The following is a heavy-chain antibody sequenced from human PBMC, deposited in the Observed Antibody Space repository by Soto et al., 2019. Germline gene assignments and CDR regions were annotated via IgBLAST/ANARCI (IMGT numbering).Heavy chain of an antibody. CDR2: IYYSGST. CDR3: ARFSYSYGYVRWPSSHTTTTKSADY. D-gene: IGHD5-18*01. V-gene: IGHV4-39*01. J-gene: IGHJ4*02. Sequence: PSETLSLTCTVSGGSISSSSYYWGWIRQPPGKGLEWIGSIYYSGSTYYNPSLRSRVTISVDTSKNQFSLKLSSVTAADTAVYYCARFSYSYGYVRWPSSHTTTTKSADYWGQGTLVTVSS. CDR1: GGSISSSSYY.